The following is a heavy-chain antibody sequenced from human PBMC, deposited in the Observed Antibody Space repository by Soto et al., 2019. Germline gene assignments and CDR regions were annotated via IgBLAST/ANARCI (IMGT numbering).Heavy chain of an antibody. CDR1: GFAFSSYA. CDR3: TRLAPGISGSYYSYYYYGMDV. J-gene: IGHJ6*02. V-gene: IGHV3-23*01. CDR2: ISGSGGST. D-gene: IGHD1-26*01. Sequence: GGSLRLSCAASGFAFSSYAMSWVRQAPGKGLEWVSAISGSGGSTYYADSVKGRFTISRDNSKNTLYLQMNSLRAEDTAVYYCTRLAPGISGSYYSYYYYGMDVWGQGTTVTVSS.